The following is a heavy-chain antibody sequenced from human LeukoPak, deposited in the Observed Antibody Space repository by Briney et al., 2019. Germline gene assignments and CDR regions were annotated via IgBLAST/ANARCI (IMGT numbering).Heavy chain of an antibody. CDR3: ASCNDSSGYFAY. Sequence: ASVKVSCKASGYSFTSQAINWVRQAPGQGLQWMGWVNTTTGNPTYAQGFTGRFVFSSDSSVSTAYLQITSLKADDSAIYFCASCNDSSGYFAYWGQGTLVTVSS. CDR2: VNTTTGNP. D-gene: IGHD3-22*01. J-gene: IGHJ4*02. V-gene: IGHV7-4-1*02. CDR1: GYSFTSQA.